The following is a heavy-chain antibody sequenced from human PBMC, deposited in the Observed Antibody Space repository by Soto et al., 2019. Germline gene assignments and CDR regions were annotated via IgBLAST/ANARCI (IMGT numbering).Heavy chain of an antibody. CDR2: ISGSGGTT. D-gene: IGHD3-3*01. V-gene: IGHV3-23*01. CDR1: GFTFENYA. Sequence: GGSLRLSCVASGFTFENYAMSWVRQAPGKGLEWVSAISGSGGTTYYSDSVKGRFTISRDNSKNTVYLQMNDLRVEDAAEYFCAKASWEIFGVPEGEYYAMVVWGQRTTVTVSS. J-gene: IGHJ6*02. CDR3: AKASWEIFGVPEGEYYAMVV.